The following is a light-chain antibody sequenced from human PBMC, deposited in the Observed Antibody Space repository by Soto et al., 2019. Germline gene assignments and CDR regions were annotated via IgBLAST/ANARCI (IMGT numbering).Light chain of an antibody. V-gene: IGLV2-14*01. J-gene: IGLJ2*01. CDR3: TSYTSSRTLV. CDR1: SSDVGGYNY. CDR2: EVS. Sequence: QSALTQPASVSGSPGQSITISCTGTSSDVGGYNYVSWYQQHPGKAPKLMIYEVSNRPSGVSNSFSGSKSGNTAYLTISGLQAEDEADYYCTSYTSSRTLVFGGGTKLTVL.